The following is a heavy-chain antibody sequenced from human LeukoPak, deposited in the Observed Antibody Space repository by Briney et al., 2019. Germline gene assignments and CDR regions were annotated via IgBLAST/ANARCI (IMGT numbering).Heavy chain of an antibody. Sequence: ASVKVSCKASGYTFTHHGISWVRQAPGQGLEWMGWISGYNGDTHYAQNFQDRITMTTATVTTTAYLELRSLTSDDTAVYYCARDPTNTSGRYAHFDYWGQGTLVTVSS. J-gene: IGHJ4*02. V-gene: IGHV1-18*01. CDR3: ARDPTNTSGRYAHFDY. CDR1: GYTFTHHG. D-gene: IGHD6-19*01. CDR2: ISGYNGDT.